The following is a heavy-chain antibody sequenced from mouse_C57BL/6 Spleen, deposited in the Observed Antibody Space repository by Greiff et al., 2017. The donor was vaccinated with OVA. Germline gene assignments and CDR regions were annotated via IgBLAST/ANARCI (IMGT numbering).Heavy chain of an antibody. J-gene: IGHJ1*03. V-gene: IGHV1-69*01. CDR3: ARGEGGYWYFDV. CDR2: IDPSDSNT. CDR1: GYTFTSYW. Sequence: QVQLQQPGAELVMPGASVKLSCKASGYTFTSYWMHWVKQRPGQGLEWIGEIDPSDSNTNYNQKFKGKSTLTVDKSYSTAYMQLSSLTSEDSAVYYCARGEGGYWYFDVWGTGTTVTVSS.